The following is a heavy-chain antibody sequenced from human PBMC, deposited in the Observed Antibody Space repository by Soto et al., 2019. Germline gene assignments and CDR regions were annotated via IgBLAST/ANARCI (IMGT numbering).Heavy chain of an antibody. V-gene: IGHV3-53*01. J-gene: IGHJ4*02. CDR1: GFSVSSNY. CDR3: ARMTGGWYEDF. D-gene: IGHD6-19*01. Sequence: RRSLRLSCAASGFSVSSNYMTWVRQAPGKGLEWVSLLYTGGSTEYADSVKGRFTISRDNSGNMLYLQMNSLRAEDTAVYYCARMTGGWYEDFWGQGSLLTVSS. CDR2: LYTGGST.